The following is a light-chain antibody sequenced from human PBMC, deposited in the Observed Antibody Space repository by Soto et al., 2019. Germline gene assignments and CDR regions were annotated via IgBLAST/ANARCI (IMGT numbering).Light chain of an antibody. Sequence: QSALTQPPSASGSPGQSVTVSCTGSSSDIGDYNFVSWYQQHPGKAPKLIIYAVKKRPSGVPDRFSASKSGNTASLTVSGLQAEDEADYYCSSYAGKNNFVFGSGTKLTVL. CDR3: SSYAGKNNFV. CDR1: SSDIGDYNF. J-gene: IGLJ1*01. V-gene: IGLV2-8*01. CDR2: AVK.